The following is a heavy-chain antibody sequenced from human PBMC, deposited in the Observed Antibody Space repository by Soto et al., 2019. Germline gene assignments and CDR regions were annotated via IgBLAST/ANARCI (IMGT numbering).Heavy chain of an antibody. CDR1: GFTFDDYV. D-gene: IGHD2-2*01. CDR3: ARADCSSTSCYAYYYYGMDV. Sequence: GGSLRLSCVASGFTFDDYVMHWVRQAPGKGLEWVSGISWNSGSIGYADSVKGRFTISRDNAKNSLYLQMNSLRAEDTAVYYCARADCSSTSCYAYYYYGMDVWGQGTTVTVSS. J-gene: IGHJ6*02. CDR2: ISWNSGSI. V-gene: IGHV3-9*01.